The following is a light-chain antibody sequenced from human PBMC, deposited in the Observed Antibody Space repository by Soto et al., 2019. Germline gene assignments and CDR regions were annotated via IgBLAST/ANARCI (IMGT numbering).Light chain of an antibody. V-gene: IGKV1-5*03. J-gene: IGKJ5*01. CDR1: QSISTW. CDR2: KAS. Sequence: DIRMTDSPSIMSASVGYRIANIWRASQSISTWLAWYQQKPGKAPRLLIYKASTLESGVPSRFSGSGSGTDFTLTISSPQPEDFATYYCQQFNNYPITFGQGTRLEIK. CDR3: QQFNNYPIT.